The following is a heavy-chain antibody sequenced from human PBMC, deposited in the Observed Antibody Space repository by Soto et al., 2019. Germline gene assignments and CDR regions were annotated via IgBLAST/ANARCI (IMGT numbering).Heavy chain of an antibody. CDR2: IWYDGSNK. CDR1: GFTFSSDG. Sequence: QVQLVESGGGVVQPGRSLRLSCAASGFTFSSDGMHWVRQAPGKGLEWVAVIWYDGSNKYYADSVKGRFTISRDNSKNTLYLQMNSLRAEDTAVYYCAREENAFDIWGQGTMVTVSS. V-gene: IGHV3-33*01. J-gene: IGHJ3*02. CDR3: AREENAFDI.